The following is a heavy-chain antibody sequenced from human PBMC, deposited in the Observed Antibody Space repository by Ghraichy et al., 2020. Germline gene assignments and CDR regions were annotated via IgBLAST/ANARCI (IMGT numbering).Heavy chain of an antibody. D-gene: IGHD7-27*01. Sequence: RGSLRLSCAASGLTFKNHDMSWVRQAPGRGLEWVSAITSGGSTFYADSVKGRFTISRDKSTNTLYLQLNSLRAEDTALYYCAKPLSGGAYWGQGTLVTVSS. J-gene: IGHJ4*02. V-gene: IGHV3-23*01. CDR3: AKPLSGGAY. CDR2: ITSGGST. CDR1: GLTFKNHD.